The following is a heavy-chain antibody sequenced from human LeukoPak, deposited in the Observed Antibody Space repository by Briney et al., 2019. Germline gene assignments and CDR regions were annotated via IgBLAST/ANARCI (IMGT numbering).Heavy chain of an antibody. J-gene: IGHJ6*03. CDR2: IHNDGTQV. Sequence: GRSLTLSCAASGFTFSRLGMQWVRRAPGKGLEWVAVIHNDGTQVQCADSVKGRFTISKDNSQNTLYLQMNNLRDDDTAVYYCAKEGDEFRGYLDVWGKGTTVTVSS. CDR1: GFTFSRLG. V-gene: IGHV3-33*06. D-gene: IGHD3-16*01. CDR3: AKEGDEFRGYLDV.